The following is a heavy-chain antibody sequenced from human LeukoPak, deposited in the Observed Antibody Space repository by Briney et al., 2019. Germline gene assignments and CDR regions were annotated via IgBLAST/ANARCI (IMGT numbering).Heavy chain of an antibody. Sequence: GGSLRLSCTASGFTFTYYWMHWVRQAPGKGLVWVSQINSDGSSTNYADSVKGRFTIARDNAKSTLYLQMNSLRVEDTALYYCATGGGIVGATPDYWGQGTLVTVSS. CDR2: INSDGSST. D-gene: IGHD1-26*01. V-gene: IGHV3-74*01. J-gene: IGHJ4*02. CDR1: GFTFTYYW. CDR3: ATGGGIVGATPDY.